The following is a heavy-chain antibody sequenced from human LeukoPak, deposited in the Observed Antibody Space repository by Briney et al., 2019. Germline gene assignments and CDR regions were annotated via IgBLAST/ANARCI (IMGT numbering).Heavy chain of an antibody. CDR3: AKDHYYGSGSSYDAFDI. J-gene: IGHJ3*02. CDR2: ISWNSGSI. CDR1: GFTFDDYA. V-gene: IGHV3-9*01. D-gene: IGHD3-10*01. Sequence: PGGSLRLSCAASGFTFDDYAMHWVRQAPGKGLEWVSGISWNSGSIGYADSVKGRFTISRDNAKNSLYLQMNSLRAEDTALYYCAKDHYYGSGSSYDAFDIRGQGTMVTVSS.